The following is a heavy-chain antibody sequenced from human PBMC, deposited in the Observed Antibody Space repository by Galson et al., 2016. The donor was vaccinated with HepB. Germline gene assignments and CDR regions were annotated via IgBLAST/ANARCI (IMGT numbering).Heavy chain of an antibody. V-gene: IGHV1-18*01. CDR1: GYTFTNYG. D-gene: IGHD3-10*01. Sequence: SVKVSCKASGYTFTNYGISWVRQAPGQGLEWMGLIGAYNGNTNYAQKLQDRVTMTTDTSTTTAYMELRSLRSDDTAVYYCARSRGAGEYFEYWGQGTQVTVSS. CDR2: IGAYNGNT. J-gene: IGHJ4*02. CDR3: ARSRGAGEYFEY.